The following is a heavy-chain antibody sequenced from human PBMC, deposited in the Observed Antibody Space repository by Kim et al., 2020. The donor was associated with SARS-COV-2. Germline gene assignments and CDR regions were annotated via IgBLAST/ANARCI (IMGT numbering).Heavy chain of an antibody. CDR2: INPNSGGT. CDR1: GYTFTGYY. V-gene: IGHV1-2*02. D-gene: IGHD2-2*01. J-gene: IGHJ6*02. Sequence: ASVKVSCKASGYTFTGYYMHWVRQAPGQGLEWMGWINPNSGGTNYAQKFQGRVTMTRDTSISTAYMELSRLRSDDTAVYYCHLPVPVGTYYYYGMDVWGQGTTVTVSS. CDR3: HLPVPVGTYYYYGMDV.